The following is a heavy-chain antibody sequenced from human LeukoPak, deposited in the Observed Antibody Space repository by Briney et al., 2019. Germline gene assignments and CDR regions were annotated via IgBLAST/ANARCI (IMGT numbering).Heavy chain of an antibody. CDR3: ARDLEFWPNTEYSSSDDAFDI. Sequence: GASVKVSCKASGYTFSSDDVNWVRQAPGQGLEWMGWISGYNGNTNYAQNLQGRVTMTTDTSTSTAYMELRSLRSDDTAVYYCARDLEFWPNTEYSSSDDAFDIWGQGTMVTVSS. CDR1: GYTFSSDD. J-gene: IGHJ3*02. D-gene: IGHD6-6*01. CDR2: ISGYNGNT. V-gene: IGHV1-18*01.